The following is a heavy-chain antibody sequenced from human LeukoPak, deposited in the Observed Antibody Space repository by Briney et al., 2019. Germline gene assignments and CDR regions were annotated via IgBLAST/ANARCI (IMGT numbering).Heavy chain of an antibody. CDR2: IYFSGNT. Sequence: PSETLSLTCAVSGYSISSGYYWGWIRQPPGKGLEWIGSIYFSGNTYYNPSLKSRVTISVDTSKNQFSLKVSSVTAADTAVYYCARHRRQQLVFGYWGQGTLVTVSS. CDR3: ARHRRQQLVFGY. D-gene: IGHD6-13*01. V-gene: IGHV4-38-2*01. J-gene: IGHJ4*02. CDR1: GYSISSGYY.